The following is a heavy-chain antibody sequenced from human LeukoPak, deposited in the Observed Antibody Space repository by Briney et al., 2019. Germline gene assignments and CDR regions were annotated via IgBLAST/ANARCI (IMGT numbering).Heavy chain of an antibody. J-gene: IGHJ4*02. CDR1: GFTVSSNY. CDR2: IYSGGST. Sequence: PGGSLRLSCAASGFTVSSNYMSWVRQAPGKGLEWVSVIYSGGSTYYADSVKGRFTISRDNSKNTLYLQMNSLRAEDTAVYYCASGRIAAAGTVIDYWGQGTLVTVSS. D-gene: IGHD6-13*01. V-gene: IGHV3-66*01. CDR3: ASGRIAAAGTVIDY.